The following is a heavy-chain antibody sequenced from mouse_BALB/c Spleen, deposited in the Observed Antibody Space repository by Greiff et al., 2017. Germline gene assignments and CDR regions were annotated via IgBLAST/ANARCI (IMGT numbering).Heavy chain of an antibody. V-gene: IGHV1S81*02. CDR3: TRGRDYFDY. CDR1: GYTFTSYY. Sequence: QVQLKESGAELVKPGASVKLSCKASGYTFTSYYMYWVKQRPGQGLEWIGEINPGNGGTNFNEKFKSKATLTVDKSSSTAYMQLSSLTSEDSAVYYCTRGRDYFDYWGQGTTLTVSS. J-gene: IGHJ2*01. CDR2: INPGNGGT.